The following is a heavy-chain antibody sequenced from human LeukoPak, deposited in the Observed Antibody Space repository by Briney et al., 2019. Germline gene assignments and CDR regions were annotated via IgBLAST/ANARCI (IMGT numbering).Heavy chain of an antibody. V-gene: IGHV1-2*02. Sequence: ASVKVSCKASGYTFTGYYLHWVRQAPGQGLEWMGWVNTNRGGTNYAQKFQGRVTMTRDTSISTAYMELSRLRSDDAAVYYCAREWSGTSAFDYWGQGTLVTVSS. CDR1: GYTFTGYY. J-gene: IGHJ4*02. CDR3: AREWSGTSAFDY. CDR2: VNTNRGGT. D-gene: IGHD3-3*01.